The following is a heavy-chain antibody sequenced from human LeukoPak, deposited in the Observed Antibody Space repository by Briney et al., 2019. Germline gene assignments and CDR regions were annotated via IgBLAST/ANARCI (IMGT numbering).Heavy chain of an antibody. CDR2: ISSSGSTI. CDR1: GFTFSDYY. CDR3: ARVKQQLVYYFDY. V-gene: IGHV3-11*01. Sequence: PGGSLRLSCAASGFTFSDYYMSWIRLAPGKGLEWVSYISSSGSTIYYADSVKGRFTISRDNAKNSLYLQMNSLRAEDTAVYYCARVKQQLVYYFDYWGQGTLVTVSS. J-gene: IGHJ4*02. D-gene: IGHD6-13*01.